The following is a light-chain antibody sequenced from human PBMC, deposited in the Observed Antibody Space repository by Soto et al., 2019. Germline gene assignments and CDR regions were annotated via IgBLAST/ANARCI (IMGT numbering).Light chain of an antibody. CDR1: QSVSSSY. V-gene: IGKV3-20*01. CDR2: GAS. CDR3: QQYGSSPWT. J-gene: IGKJ1*01. Sequence: EIVLTQSPGTLSLSPGERATLSCRASQSVSSSYLAWYQQKPVQAPRLLIYGASSRDTGIPDRFSGSGSGTDFTLTISRLEPEDFAVYYCQQYGSSPWTFGQGTKVDSK.